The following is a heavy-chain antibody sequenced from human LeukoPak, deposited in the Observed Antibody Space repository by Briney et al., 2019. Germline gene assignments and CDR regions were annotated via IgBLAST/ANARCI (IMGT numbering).Heavy chain of an antibody. D-gene: IGHD3-22*01. CDR3: ARGGGSYDSSGYYYPEGAFDI. CDR2: IIPILGIA. Sequence: SVRVSCKASGGTFSSYTISWVRQAPGQGLEWMGRIIPILGIANYAQKFQGRVTITTDESTSTAYMELSSLRSEDTAVYYCARGGGSYDSSGYYYPEGAFDIWGQGTMVTVSS. CDR1: GGTFSSYT. J-gene: IGHJ3*02. V-gene: IGHV1-69*16.